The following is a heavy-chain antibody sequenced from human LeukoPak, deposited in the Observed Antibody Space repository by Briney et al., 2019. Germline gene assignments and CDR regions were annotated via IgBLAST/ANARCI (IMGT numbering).Heavy chain of an antibody. CDR3: AKAPVTTCSGAYCYPFDY. Sequence: GGSLRLSCAASEFSVGSNYMTWVRQAPGKGLEWVSLIYSGGSTYYADSVKGRFTISRDNSKNTLYLQMNSLRAGDAAVYYCAKAPVTTCSGAYCYPFDYWSQGPLVTVSS. D-gene: IGHD2-15*01. CDR2: IYSGGST. V-gene: IGHV3-66*01. J-gene: IGHJ4*02. CDR1: EFSVGSNY.